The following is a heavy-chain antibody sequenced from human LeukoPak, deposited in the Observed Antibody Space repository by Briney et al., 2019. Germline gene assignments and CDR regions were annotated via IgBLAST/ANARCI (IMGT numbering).Heavy chain of an antibody. V-gene: IGHV3-72*01. CDR3: VSEITTSYY. CDR2: TTNKASGYTT. Sequence: WGSLRLSCAASGFTLSDHYMDWVRRAPGKGLEWVGRTTNKASGYTTEYAASVQGRFIISRDDSKHSLYLQMNSLKTEDTVVYYCVSEITTSYYWGQGTLVTVSS. CDR1: GFTLSDHY. D-gene: IGHD1-14*01. J-gene: IGHJ4*02.